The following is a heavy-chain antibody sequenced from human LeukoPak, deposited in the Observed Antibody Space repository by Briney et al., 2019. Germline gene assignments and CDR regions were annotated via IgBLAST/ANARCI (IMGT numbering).Heavy chain of an antibody. V-gene: IGHV1-18*04. Sequence: ASVKVSCKASGYTFTGYYMHWVRQAPGQGLEWMGWISAYNGNTNYAQKLQGRVTMTTDTSTSTAYMELRSLRSDDTAVYYCARVVSGSYPVDYWGQGTLVTVSS. CDR3: ARVVSGSYPVDY. D-gene: IGHD1-26*01. CDR2: ISAYNGNT. CDR1: GYTFTGYY. J-gene: IGHJ4*02.